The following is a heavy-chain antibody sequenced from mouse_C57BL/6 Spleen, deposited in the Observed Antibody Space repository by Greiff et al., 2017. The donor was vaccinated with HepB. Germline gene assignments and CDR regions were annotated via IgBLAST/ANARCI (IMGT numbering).Heavy chain of an antibody. Sequence: EVKLVESGGGLVKPGGSLKLSCAASGFTFSDYGMHWVRQAPEKGLEWVAYISSGSSTIYYADTVKGRFTISRDNAKNTLFLQMTSLRSEDTAMYYCARNYGSSYVDYAMDYWGQGTSVTVSS. D-gene: IGHD1-1*01. CDR3: ARNYGSSYVDYAMDY. J-gene: IGHJ4*01. V-gene: IGHV5-17*01. CDR1: GFTFSDYG. CDR2: ISSGSSTI.